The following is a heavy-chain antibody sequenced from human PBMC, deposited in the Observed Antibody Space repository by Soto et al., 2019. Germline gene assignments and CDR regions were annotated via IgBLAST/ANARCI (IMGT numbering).Heavy chain of an antibody. Sequence: SETLSLTCTVSGGSTSSYYWSWIRQPPGKGLEWIGYIYYSGSTNYNPSLKSRVTISVDTSKNQFSLKLNSVTAADKAVYYCARALRGDYWGQGTLVTVSP. CDR3: ARALRGDY. CDR1: GGSTSSYY. J-gene: IGHJ4*02. V-gene: IGHV4-59*01. D-gene: IGHD3-10*01. CDR2: IYYSGST.